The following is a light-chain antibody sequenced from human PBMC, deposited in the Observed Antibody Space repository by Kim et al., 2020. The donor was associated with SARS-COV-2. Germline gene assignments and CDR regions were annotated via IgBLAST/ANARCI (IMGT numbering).Light chain of an antibody. CDR1: QSVLYSSNNKNY. V-gene: IGKV4-1*01. J-gene: IGKJ2*01. Sequence: DIVMTQSPDSLAVSLGERATINCKSSQSVLYSSNNKNYLAWYQHKSGQPPKILIYWASTRGSGVPDRFSGSGSGTDFTLTITSLQAEDVALYYCQQYYNTPYTFGQGTKLEI. CDR2: WAS. CDR3: QQYYNTPYT.